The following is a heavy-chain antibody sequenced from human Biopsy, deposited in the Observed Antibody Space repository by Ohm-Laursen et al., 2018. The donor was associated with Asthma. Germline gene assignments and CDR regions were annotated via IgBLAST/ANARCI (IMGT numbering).Heavy chain of an antibody. V-gene: IGHV3-9*01. CDR3: AKGEWELLEANFDY. J-gene: IGHJ4*02. CDR2: ISWNSGSI. Sequence: SLRLSCAASGFTFDDYAMHWVRQAPGKGLEWVSSISWNSGSIGYADSVKGRFTISRDNAKNSLYLQMNSLRAEDTALYYCAKGEWELLEANFDYWGQGTLVTVSS. CDR1: GFTFDDYA. D-gene: IGHD1-26*01.